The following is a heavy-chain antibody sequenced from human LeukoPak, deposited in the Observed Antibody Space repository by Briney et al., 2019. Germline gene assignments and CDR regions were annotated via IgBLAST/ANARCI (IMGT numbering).Heavy chain of an antibody. D-gene: IGHD5-24*01. J-gene: IGHJ2*01. CDR2: MTPNSGYT. CDR1: VYTFTIYD. Sequence: GASVNVSCTSSVYTFTIYDINWVRHAPGQGLEWMGWMTPNSGYTGYAQKFQGRVTITRNTSITTAYMELSSLRFEDTAVYYCARGRDGYNFGYFDLWGRGTLVTVSS. CDR3: ARGRDGYNFGYFDL. V-gene: IGHV1-8*03.